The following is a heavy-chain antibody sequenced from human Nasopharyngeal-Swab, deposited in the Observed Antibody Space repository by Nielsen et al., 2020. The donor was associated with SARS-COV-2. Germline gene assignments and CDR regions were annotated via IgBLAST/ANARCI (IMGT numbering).Heavy chain of an antibody. J-gene: IGHJ3*02. CDR1: GYTFTSHD. CDR3: ARTPPKWCSGGNCYHDAFDM. D-gene: IGHD2-15*01. V-gene: IGHV1-8*01. Sequence: ASVKVSCKASGYTFTSHDINWVRRAAGQGLEWMGWMNTKSGNTGYAQKFQGRITMTWSNSISTAYMELSSLRSEDTAMYYCARTPPKWCSGGNCYHDAFDMWGQGTMVTVSS. CDR2: MNTKSGNT.